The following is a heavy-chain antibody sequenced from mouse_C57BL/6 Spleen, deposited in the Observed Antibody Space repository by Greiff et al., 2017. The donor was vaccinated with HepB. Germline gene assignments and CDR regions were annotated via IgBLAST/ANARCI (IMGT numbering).Heavy chain of an antibody. J-gene: IGHJ1*03. V-gene: IGHV5-4*01. CDR2: ISDGGSYT. CDR1: GFTFSSYA. D-gene: IGHD1-1*01. Sequence: EVNVVESGGGLVKPGGSLKLSCAASGFTFSSYAMSWVRQTPEKRLEWVATISDGGSYTYYPDNVKGRFTISRDNAKNNLYLQMSHLKSEDTAMYYCARDRITTVVEDWYFDVWGTGTTVTVSS. CDR3: ARDRITTVVEDWYFDV.